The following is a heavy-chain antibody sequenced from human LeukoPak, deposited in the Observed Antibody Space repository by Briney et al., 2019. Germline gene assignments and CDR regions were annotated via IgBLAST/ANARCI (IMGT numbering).Heavy chain of an antibody. CDR3: AKGINVPDIVGYYFDY. V-gene: IGHV3-30*04. D-gene: IGHD5-12*01. J-gene: IGHJ4*02. CDR1: GFTFSSYA. Sequence: QPGGSLRLSCAASGFTFSSYAMHWVRQAPGKGLEWVAVISYDGSNKYYADSVKGRFTISRDNSKNTLYLQMNSLRADDTAVYYCAKGINVPDIVGYYFDYWGQGTLVTVSS. CDR2: ISYDGSNK.